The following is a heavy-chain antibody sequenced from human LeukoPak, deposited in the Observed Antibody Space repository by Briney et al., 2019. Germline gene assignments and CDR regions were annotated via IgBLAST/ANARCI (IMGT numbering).Heavy chain of an antibody. J-gene: IGHJ4*02. CDR1: GFTFGDYA. V-gene: IGHV3-49*04. Sequence: GGSLRLACTAAGFTFGDYAMSWVRQAPGKGLEWVGFIRSKAYGGTTEYAGSVKGRFTISRDDSKSIAYLQMNSLKTEDTAVYYCTRDLLLWFGELSNQFDYWGQGTLVTVSS. CDR3: TRDLLLWFGELSNQFDY. CDR2: IRSKAYGGTT. D-gene: IGHD3-10*01.